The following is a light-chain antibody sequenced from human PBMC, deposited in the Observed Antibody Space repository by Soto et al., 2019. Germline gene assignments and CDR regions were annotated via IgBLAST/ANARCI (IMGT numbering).Light chain of an antibody. CDR1: QTVRSSY. V-gene: IGKV3-20*01. Sequence: IFLTQSPGSLSLSSGERATLSCRASQTVRSSYLAWYQQRPGQPPKLLIYGSFNRAIGTPDRFSGSESGRDYNLTISRLDPEDPAVYYCQQYGDSITFGSGKKVEI. J-gene: IGKJ4*01. CDR2: GSF. CDR3: QQYGDSIT.